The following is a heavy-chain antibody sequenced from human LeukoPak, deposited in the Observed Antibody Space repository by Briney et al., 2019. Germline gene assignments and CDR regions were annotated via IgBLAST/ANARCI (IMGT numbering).Heavy chain of an antibody. Sequence: GGSLRLSCAASGFAFSASPMHWVRQPSGKGLEWVGRIRSKSHNYATTYAASLKGRFTISRDDSKNTSYLQMNSLRVEDTALYYCARAQTYGDSRLLLDYWGQGTLVTVSS. CDR3: ARAQTYGDSRLLLDY. V-gene: IGHV3-73*01. J-gene: IGHJ4*02. CDR2: IRSKSHNYAT. D-gene: IGHD4-17*01. CDR1: GFAFSASP.